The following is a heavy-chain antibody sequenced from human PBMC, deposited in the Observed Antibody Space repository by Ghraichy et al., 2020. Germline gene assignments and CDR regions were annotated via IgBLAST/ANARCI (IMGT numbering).Heavy chain of an antibody. CDR2: ISSSTSYI. CDR1: EFTFSSYS. Sequence: GGSLRLSCAASEFTFSSYSMSWVRQAPGKGLEWLSSISSSTSYIYYADSVKGRFTISRDNAKNSLFLQMNSLRVEDTAVYFCARGKGRQSPFDFWGQGTLVTVSA. J-gene: IGHJ4*02. CDR3: ARGKGRQSPFDF. V-gene: IGHV3-21*01.